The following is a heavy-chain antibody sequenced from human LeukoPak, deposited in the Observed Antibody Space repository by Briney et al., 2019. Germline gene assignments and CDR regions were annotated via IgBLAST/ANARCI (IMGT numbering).Heavy chain of an antibody. J-gene: IGHJ4*02. V-gene: IGHV3-21*01. D-gene: IGHD3-16*01. Sequence: GGSLRLSCAASGFTFSNYCMNWVRQAPGKGLEWVSSVSSSSSFIYYADSVKGRFTISRDNAKNSLYMQMNSLRAEDTAVYYCARGMEFGVTSGFDSWGQGTLLTVSP. CDR2: VSSSSSFI. CDR1: GFTFSNYC. CDR3: ARGMEFGVTSGFDS.